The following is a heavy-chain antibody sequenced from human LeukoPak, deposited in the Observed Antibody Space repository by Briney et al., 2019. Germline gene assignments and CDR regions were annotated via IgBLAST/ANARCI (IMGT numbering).Heavy chain of an antibody. CDR3: AREGDYGGYFDY. CDR1: GCTFTSYG. V-gene: IGHV1-18*01. CDR2: ISAYNGNT. Sequence: ASVTVSCKASGCTFTSYGISWVRQAPGQGLEWMGWISAYNGNTNYAQKLQGRVTMTTDTSTSTAYMELRSLRSDDTAVYYCAREGDYGGYFDYWGQGTLVTVSS. D-gene: IGHD4-17*01. J-gene: IGHJ4*02.